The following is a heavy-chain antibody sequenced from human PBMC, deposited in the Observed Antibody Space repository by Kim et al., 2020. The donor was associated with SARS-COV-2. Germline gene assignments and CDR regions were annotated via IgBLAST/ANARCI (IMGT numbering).Heavy chain of an antibody. CDR1: GGSFSGYY. J-gene: IGHJ4*02. CDR2: INHSGST. CDR3: ARRAGSGTTRY. Sequence: SETLSLTCAVYGGSFSGYYWSWIRQPPGKGLEWIGEINHSGSTNYNPSLKSRVTISVDTSKNQFSLKLSSVTAADTAVYYCARRAGSGTTRYWGQGTLVT. D-gene: IGHD1-7*01. V-gene: IGHV4-34*01.